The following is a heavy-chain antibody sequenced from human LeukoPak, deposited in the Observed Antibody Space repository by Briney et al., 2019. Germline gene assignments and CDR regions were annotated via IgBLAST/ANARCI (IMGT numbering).Heavy chain of an antibody. CDR2: ISGDGGST. V-gene: IGHV3-43*02. CDR1: GFTFDDYA. Sequence: AGGSLRLSCAASGFTFDDYAMHWVRQTPGKGLEWVSLISGDGGSTYFADSVKSRFTVSRDNSKNSLYLQMNSLRPEDTALYYCAKVPSSASGWYRFDYWGQGTLVTVSS. CDR3: AKVPSSASGWYRFDY. D-gene: IGHD6-19*01. J-gene: IGHJ4*02.